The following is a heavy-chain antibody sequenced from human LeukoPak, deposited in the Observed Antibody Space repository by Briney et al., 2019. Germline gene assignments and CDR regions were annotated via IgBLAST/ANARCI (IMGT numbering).Heavy chain of an antibody. Sequence: SVTLSLTCTVSGVSISSYYWSWIRQPPGEGVEWLGSIYYSGSTNYNPSLKSRVTISVDTSKPQISLKLSSVTAADTAVYYCARGVVNGVFEYWGERTLGTVS. CDR3: ARGVVNGVFEY. CDR1: GVSISSYY. D-gene: IGHD2-8*01. V-gene: IGHV4-59*01. J-gene: IGHJ4*02. CDR2: IYYSGST.